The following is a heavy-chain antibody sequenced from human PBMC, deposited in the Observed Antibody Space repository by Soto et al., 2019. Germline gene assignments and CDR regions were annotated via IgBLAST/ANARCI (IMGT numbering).Heavy chain of an antibody. D-gene: IGHD2-8*02. J-gene: IGHJ6*02. CDR2: IIPILTTP. V-gene: IGHV1-69*01. Sequence: QVQLVQSGAEVKKTGSSVKVSCKASGGTFSIYGFSWVRQAPGQGPEWIGGIIPILTTPNYAQKFHGRVTIVADESTTPVYMELSSLESEDTAVYYCATSVGIATTGEDGMDVWGQGTSVTVSS. CDR1: GGTFSIYG. CDR3: ATSVGIATTGEDGMDV.